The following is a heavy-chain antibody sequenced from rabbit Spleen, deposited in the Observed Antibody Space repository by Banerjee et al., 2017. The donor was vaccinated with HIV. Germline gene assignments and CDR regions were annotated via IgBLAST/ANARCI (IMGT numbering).Heavy chain of an antibody. V-gene: IGHV1S45*01. Sequence: QEQLEESGGDLVKPEGSLTLTCEASGFSFSDRDVMCWVRQAPGKGLEWIACINTATAKGVYASWAKGRFTISKTSSTTVTLQMTSLTAADTATYFCARDTSSSFSSYGMDLWGQGTLVTVS. D-gene: IGHD1-1*01. CDR1: GFSFSDRDV. CDR2: INTATAKG. J-gene: IGHJ6*01. CDR3: ARDTSSSFSSYGMDL.